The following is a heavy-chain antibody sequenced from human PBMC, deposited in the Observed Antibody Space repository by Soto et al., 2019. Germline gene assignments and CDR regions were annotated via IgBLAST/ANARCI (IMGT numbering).Heavy chain of an antibody. J-gene: IGHJ2*01. Sequence: GGSLRLSCAASGFTFSSYAMHWVRQAPGKGLEWVAVISYDGSNKYYADSVKGRFTISRDNSKNTLYLQMNSLRAEDTAVYYCARDPLWGTAMLLWHLALWGRGTLVTVSS. CDR2: ISYDGSNK. V-gene: IGHV3-30-3*01. CDR3: ARDPLWGTAMLLWHLAL. CDR1: GFTFSSYA. D-gene: IGHD5-18*01.